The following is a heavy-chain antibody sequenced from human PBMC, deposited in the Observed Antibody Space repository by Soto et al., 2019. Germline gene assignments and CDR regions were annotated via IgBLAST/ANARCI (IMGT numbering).Heavy chain of an antibody. CDR1: RFTFSDFA. CDR2: IGGGGTDT. V-gene: IGHV3-23*01. CDR3: AKDAVPYNGKWDWFDF. J-gene: IGHJ5*01. D-gene: IGHD1-26*01. Sequence: DVQLLESGGGLVQPGGSLTLSCAASRFTFSDFAMSWVRQAPGKGLEWVSSIGGGGTDTYYADSVKGRFTISRDNSKNTLYLQLDSLRDEDTAVYYCAKDAVPYNGKWDWFDFWVQGTLVTVSS.